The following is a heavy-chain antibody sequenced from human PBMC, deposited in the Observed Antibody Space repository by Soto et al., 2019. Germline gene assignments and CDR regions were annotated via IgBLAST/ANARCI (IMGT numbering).Heavy chain of an antibody. CDR2: INPNSGGT. CDR3: ARDRGYCSGGSCLYYVMDV. D-gene: IGHD2-15*01. V-gene: IGHV1-2*04. J-gene: IGHJ6*02. Sequence: ASVKVSCKASGYTFTGYYMHWVRQAPGQGLEWMGWINPNSGGTNYAQKFQGWVTMTRDTSISTAYMELSRLRSDDTAVYYCARDRGYCSGGSCLYYVMDVWGQGTTVTVSS. CDR1: GYTFTGYY.